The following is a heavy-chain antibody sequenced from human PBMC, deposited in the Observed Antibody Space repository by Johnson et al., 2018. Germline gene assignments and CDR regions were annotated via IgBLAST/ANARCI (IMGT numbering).Heavy chain of an antibody. V-gene: IGHV1-69*01. D-gene: IGHD5-24*01. CDR1: GGTFNDYA. Sequence: QVQLVQSGAEVKKPGSSVKVSCEASGGTFNDYAISWVRQAPGQGLEWMGGIIPRFATTNYAQNFQGRVTITADESTSTAYMERSSLRSEDTAVYYWARGEGRGPFYGMDVWGQGTTVTVSS. CDR3: ARGEGRGPFYGMDV. J-gene: IGHJ6*02. CDR2: IIPRFATT.